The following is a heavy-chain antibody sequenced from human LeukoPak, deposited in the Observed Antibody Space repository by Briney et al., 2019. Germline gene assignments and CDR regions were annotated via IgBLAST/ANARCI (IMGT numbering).Heavy chain of an antibody. J-gene: IGHJ5*02. CDR2: IYSSGST. CDR1: GSSISNDY. D-gene: IGHD3-22*01. V-gene: IGHV4-4*07. Sequence: SETLSLTCTVSGSSISNDYWSWIRQPAGKRLEWIGHIYSSGSTNYNPSLKSRVTMSVDTSKNQFSLKLSSVTAADTAIYYCARGFGTMIDWFDPWGQGTLVTVSS. CDR3: ARGFGTMIDWFDP.